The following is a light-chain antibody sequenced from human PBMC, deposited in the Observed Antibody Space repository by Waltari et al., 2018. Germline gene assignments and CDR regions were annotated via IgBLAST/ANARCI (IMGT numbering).Light chain of an antibody. V-gene: IGKV3-15*01. CDR1: QTISSN. CDR3: QQYNNWPPYT. CDR2: GAS. J-gene: IGKJ2*01. Sequence: EILMTQSPATLSVSPGERATLSCRASQTISSNLACYQQKPGQAPRFLISGASVRATGIPARFSGSGSGTEFTLTISSMQSEDFAVYYCQQYNNWPPYTFGQGTKLEIK.